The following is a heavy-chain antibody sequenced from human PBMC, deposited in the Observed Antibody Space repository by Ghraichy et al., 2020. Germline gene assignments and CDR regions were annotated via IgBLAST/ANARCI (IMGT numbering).Heavy chain of an antibody. D-gene: IGHD6-19*01. CDR2: INPNSGGT. CDR1: GYTFTGYY. CDR3: ARDLYVAGTSRDY. J-gene: IGHJ4*02. V-gene: IGHV1-2*02. Sequence: ASVKVSCKASGYTFTGYYMHWVRQAPGQGLEWMGWINPNSGGTNYAQKFQGRVTMTRDTSISTAYMELSRLRSDDTAVYYCARDLYVAGTSRDYWGQGTLVTVSS.